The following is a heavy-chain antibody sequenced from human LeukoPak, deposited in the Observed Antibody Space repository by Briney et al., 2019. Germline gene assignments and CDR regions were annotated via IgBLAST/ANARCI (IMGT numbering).Heavy chain of an antibody. CDR3: ARDRGVVYSSRYYYYFDY. V-gene: IGHV4-4*07. Sequence: PSETLSLTCTVSGGSISSYYWSWIRQPAGKGLEWIGRIYTSVSTNYNPSLKSRVTMSVDTSKNQFSLKLSSVTAADTAVYYCARDRGVVYSSRYYYYFDYWGQGTLVTVSS. CDR2: IYTSVST. D-gene: IGHD3-22*01. CDR1: GGSISSYY. J-gene: IGHJ4*02.